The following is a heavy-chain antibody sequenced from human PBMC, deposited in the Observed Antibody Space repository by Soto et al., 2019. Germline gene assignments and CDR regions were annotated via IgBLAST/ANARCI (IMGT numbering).Heavy chain of an antibody. CDR3: AKDLGAKGSDSSGPFDY. CDR1: GFTFSSYA. D-gene: IGHD3-22*01. Sequence: EVQLLESGGGLVQPGGSLRLSCAASGFTFSSYAMSWVRQAPGKGLECVSAISGSGGSTYYADSVKGRFTISRDNSKNTLYLQMNSLRAEDTAVYYCAKDLGAKGSDSSGPFDYWGQGTLVTVSS. CDR2: ISGSGGST. J-gene: IGHJ4*02. V-gene: IGHV3-23*01.